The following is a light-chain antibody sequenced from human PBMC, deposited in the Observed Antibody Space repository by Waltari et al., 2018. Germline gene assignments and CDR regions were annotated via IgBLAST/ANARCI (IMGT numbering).Light chain of an antibody. CDR2: KDS. CDR1: ALPKKY. Sequence: SYELTQPPSVSVSLGQMARITCSGEALPKKYAYWYQQKPGQFPVLVIYKDSERPSGIPGRFSGSSSGTIDTLTISGVQAEDEADYYCLSADSSGTHVVFGGGTKLTVL. V-gene: IGLV3-16*01. CDR3: LSADSSGTHVV. J-gene: IGLJ2*01.